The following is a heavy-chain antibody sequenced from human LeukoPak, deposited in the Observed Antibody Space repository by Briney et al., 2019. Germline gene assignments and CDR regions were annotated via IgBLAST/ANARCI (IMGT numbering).Heavy chain of an antibody. V-gene: IGHV3-11*01. D-gene: IGHD6-19*01. CDR2: ISSSGSTI. J-gene: IGHJ4*02. CDR3: AKESKQWLGINDY. Sequence: PGGSLTLTCAASGFTFSDYYMSWIRQAPGKGLEWVSYISSSGSTIYYADSVKGRFTISRDNAKNSLYLQMNSLRAEDTAVYYCAKESKQWLGINDYWGQGTLVTVSS. CDR1: GFTFSDYY.